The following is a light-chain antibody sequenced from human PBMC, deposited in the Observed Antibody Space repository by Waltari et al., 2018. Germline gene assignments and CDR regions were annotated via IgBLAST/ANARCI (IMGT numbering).Light chain of an antibody. Sequence: SYELTQPSSVSVSPVQTAKILCSGDILAKKYARWFQQKPGQAPLLLIYEDRERPSEIPGRFSGSSSGTTVTLTITGAHVDDEADYYCFSAADNNWVFGGGTKLTVL. CDR1: ILAKKY. V-gene: IGLV3-27*01. CDR3: FSAADNNWV. CDR2: EDR. J-gene: IGLJ3*02.